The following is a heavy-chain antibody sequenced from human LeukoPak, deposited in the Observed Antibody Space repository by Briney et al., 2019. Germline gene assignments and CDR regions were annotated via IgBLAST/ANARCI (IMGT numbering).Heavy chain of an antibody. V-gene: IGHV3-15*01. CDR1: GFTFSNAW. D-gene: IGHD3-22*01. CDR2: IKSKTDGGTT. J-gene: IGHJ1*01. CDR3: ATYSSLNRREFQY. Sequence: GGSLRLSCAASGFTFSNAWMSWVRQAPGKGLEWVGRIKSKTDGGTTDYAAPVKGRFTISRDNAKNSLYLQMNSLRAEDTAVYYCATYSSLNRREFQYWGQGTLLTVSS.